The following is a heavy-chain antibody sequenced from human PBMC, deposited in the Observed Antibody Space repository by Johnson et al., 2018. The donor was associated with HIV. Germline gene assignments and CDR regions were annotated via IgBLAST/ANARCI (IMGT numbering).Heavy chain of an antibody. J-gene: IGHJ3*02. CDR2: ISYDGSNK. CDR3: ARAGVVFSTASHDAFDI. Sequence: QVQLVESGGGVVQPGRSLRLSCAASGFTFSSYAMHWVRQAPGKGLEWVAVISYDGSNKYYADSVKGRFTISRDNSKNTRYLQMNSLRAEDTAWCYCARAGVVFSTASHDAFDIWGQGTMVTVSS. V-gene: IGHV3-30*04. D-gene: IGHD3-22*01. CDR1: GFTFSSYA.